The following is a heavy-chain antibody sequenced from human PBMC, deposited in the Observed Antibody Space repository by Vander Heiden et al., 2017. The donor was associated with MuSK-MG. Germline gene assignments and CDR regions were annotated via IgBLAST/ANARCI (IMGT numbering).Heavy chain of an antibody. CDR3: AHRRAYGSGSYYNVRWFDP. CDR1: GFSLSTSGVG. D-gene: IGHD3-10*01. V-gene: IGHV2-5*02. CDR2: IYWDDDK. Sequence: QITLKESGPTLVKPTQTLTLTCTFSGFSLSTSGVGVGWIRQPPGKALEWLALIYWDDDKRYSPSLKSRLTITKDTSKNQVVLTMTNMDPVDTATYYCAHRRAYGSGSYYNVRWFDPWGHGTLVTVSS. J-gene: IGHJ5*02.